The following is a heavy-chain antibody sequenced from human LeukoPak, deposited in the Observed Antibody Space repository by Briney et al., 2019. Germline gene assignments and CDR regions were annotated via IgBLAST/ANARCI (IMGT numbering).Heavy chain of an antibody. J-gene: IGHJ3*02. CDR1: GDSISSNSYF. CDR3: ARHEGGGWEKDAFGI. CDR2: IYYSGST. V-gene: IGHV4-39*01. D-gene: IGHD6-19*01. Sequence: SETLSLTCTVSGDSISSNSYFWGWIRQPPGKGLEWIGSIYYSGSTYNNPSLKNRDTISIDTSKNQFSLKLSSVTAADTAVYYCARHEGGGWEKDAFGIWGQGTMVTVSS.